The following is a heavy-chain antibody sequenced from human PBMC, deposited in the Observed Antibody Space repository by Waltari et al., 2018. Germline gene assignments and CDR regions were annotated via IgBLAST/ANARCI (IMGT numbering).Heavy chain of an antibody. Sequence: QVQLQESGPGLVKPSQTLSLTCTVSGGSISSGGYYWSWIRQHPGKGLEWIGYIHYSGGTYYNPSLKSRVTISVDTSKNQFSRKRSSVTAADTAVYYCARDQKRCTGGVCYINYYYGMDVWGQGTTVTVSS. CDR3: ARDQKRCTGGVCYINYYYGMDV. V-gene: IGHV4-31*03. J-gene: IGHJ6*02. CDR1: GGSISSGGYY. D-gene: IGHD2-8*02. CDR2: IHYSGGT.